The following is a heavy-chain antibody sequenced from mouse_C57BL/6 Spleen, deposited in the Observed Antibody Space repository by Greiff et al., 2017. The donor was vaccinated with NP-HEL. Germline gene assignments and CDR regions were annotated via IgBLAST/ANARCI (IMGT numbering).Heavy chain of an antibody. V-gene: IGHV1-43*01. CDR3: ARGDYYGSSYGFDYYAMDY. CDR2: INPSTGGT. CDR1: GYSFTGYY. Sequence: QQSGPELVKPGASVKISCKASGYSFTGYYMHWVKQSSEKSLEWIGEINPSTGGTSYNQKFKGKATLTVDKSSSTAYMQLKSLTSEDSAVYYCARGDYYGSSYGFDYYAMDYWGQGTSVTVSS. D-gene: IGHD1-1*01. J-gene: IGHJ4*01.